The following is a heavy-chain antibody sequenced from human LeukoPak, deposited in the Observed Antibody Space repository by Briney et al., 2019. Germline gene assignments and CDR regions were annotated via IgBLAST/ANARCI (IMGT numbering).Heavy chain of an antibody. V-gene: IGHV4-4*07. J-gene: IGHJ5*02. CDR3: ARTGDWLANWFDP. D-gene: IGHD6-19*01. Sequence: SETLSLTCTVSSGSISSYYWGWIRQPAGKGLEWIGRIYTSGSTNYNPSLKSRVTMSVDTSKNQFSLKLSSVTAADTAVYYCARTGDWLANWFDPWGQGTLVTVSS. CDR2: IYTSGST. CDR1: SGSISSYY.